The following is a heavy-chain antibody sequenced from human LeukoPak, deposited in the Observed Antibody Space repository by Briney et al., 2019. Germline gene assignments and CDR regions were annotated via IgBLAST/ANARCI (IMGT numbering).Heavy chain of an antibody. CDR3: AKDIASYYDTENYFDY. Sequence: GGSLRLSCVASGFTFSSYAMHWVRQAPGKGLEWVSGISWNSGSIGYADSVKGRFTISRDNAKNSLYLQMNSLRAEDTALYYCAKDIASYYDTENYFDYWGQGTLVTVSS. D-gene: IGHD3-9*01. CDR1: GFTFSSYA. J-gene: IGHJ4*02. V-gene: IGHV3-9*01. CDR2: ISWNSGSI.